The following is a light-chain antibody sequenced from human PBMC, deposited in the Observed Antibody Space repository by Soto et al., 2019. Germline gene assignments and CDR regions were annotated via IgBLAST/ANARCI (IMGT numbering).Light chain of an antibody. CDR3: SAYGGRGTYVV. J-gene: IGLJ2*01. CDR1: SSDVGSYNL. CDR2: EDT. Sequence: QSALTQPASVSGSPGQSITISCTGTSSDVGSYNLVSWYQQHPGKAPKLMIYEDTERPSGVSKRVSGSTSGDTASLAISGRQDEEEDDYCWSAYGGRGTYVVFGGGTELAVL. V-gene: IGLV2-23*01.